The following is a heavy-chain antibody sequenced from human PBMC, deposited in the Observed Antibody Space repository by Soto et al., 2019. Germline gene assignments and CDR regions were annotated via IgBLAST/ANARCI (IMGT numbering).Heavy chain of an antibody. V-gene: IGHV3-33*08. D-gene: IGHD6-19*01. CDR2: IWYDGSNK. CDR1: GFTFSSYS. Sequence: PGGSLRLSCAASGFTFSSYSMNWVRQAPGKGLEWVAVIWYDGSNKYYADSVKGRFTISRDNSKNTLYLQMNSLRAEDTAVYYCARDDSGSGHPEYYFDYWGQGTLVTVSS. J-gene: IGHJ4*02. CDR3: ARDDSGSGHPEYYFDY.